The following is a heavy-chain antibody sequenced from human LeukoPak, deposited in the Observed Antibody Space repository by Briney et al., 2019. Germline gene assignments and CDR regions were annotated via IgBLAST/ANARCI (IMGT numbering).Heavy chain of an antibody. J-gene: IGHJ4*02. Sequence: ASVKVSCKASGYTFTSYDINWVRQATGQGLEWMGWMNPNSGNTGYAQKFQGRVTITRNTSISTAYMELSSLRSEDSAVYYCASDSGYDHHGLFDYWGQGTLVTVSS. CDR2: MNPNSGNT. CDR3: ASDSGYDHHGLFDY. D-gene: IGHD5-12*01. V-gene: IGHV1-8*03. CDR1: GYTFTSYD.